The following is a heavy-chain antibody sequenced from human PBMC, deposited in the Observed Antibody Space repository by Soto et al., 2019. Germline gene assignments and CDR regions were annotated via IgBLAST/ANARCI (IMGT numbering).Heavy chain of an antibody. Sequence: EVQLVESGGGLVKPGGSLRLSCAASGFTFSSYSMNWVRQAPGKGLEWVSSISSSSSYIYYADSVKGRFTISRDNAKNSLYLQMNSLRAEDTAVYYCARGAAAGTPGFDYWGQGTLVTVCS. V-gene: IGHV3-21*01. J-gene: IGHJ4*02. D-gene: IGHD6-13*01. CDR3: ARGAAAGTPGFDY. CDR2: ISSSSSYI. CDR1: GFTFSSYS.